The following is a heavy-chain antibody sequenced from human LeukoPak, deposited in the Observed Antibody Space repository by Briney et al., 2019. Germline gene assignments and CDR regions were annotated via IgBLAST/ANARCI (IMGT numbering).Heavy chain of an antibody. CDR3: ARARAQYHYDSSGPYALDY. CDR2: ISSNGGST. CDR1: GFTFSSYA. Sequence: PGGSLRLSCAASGFTFSSYAMHWVRQAPGKGLEYVSAISSNGGSTYYANSVKGRFTISRDNSKNTLYLQMGSLRAEDMAVYYCARARAQYHYDSSGPYALDYWGQGTLVTVSS. D-gene: IGHD3-22*01. V-gene: IGHV3-64*01. J-gene: IGHJ4*02.